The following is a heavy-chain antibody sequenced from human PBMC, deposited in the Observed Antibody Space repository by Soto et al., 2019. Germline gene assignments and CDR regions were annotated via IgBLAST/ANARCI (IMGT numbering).Heavy chain of an antibody. D-gene: IGHD3-10*01. Sequence: ASVKVSCKASAYTFTSYGISWVRQAPGQGLEWVGWISAYNGNSNYAQKYQGRVTMTTDTSTSTAYMELSSLRSDDTAVYYCARDMVPENWFDSWGQGTLVTVSS. CDR3: ARDMVPENWFDS. V-gene: IGHV1-18*01. CDR1: AYTFTSYG. CDR2: ISAYNGNS. J-gene: IGHJ5*01.